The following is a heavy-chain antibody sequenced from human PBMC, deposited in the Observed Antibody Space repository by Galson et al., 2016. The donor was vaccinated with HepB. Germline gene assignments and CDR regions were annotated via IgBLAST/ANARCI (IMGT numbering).Heavy chain of an antibody. CDR1: GYSFTNYW. V-gene: IGHV5-51*03. CDR3: ASRESTGWYGSFDY. CDR2: IYPGDSDT. J-gene: IGHJ4*02. Sequence: QSGAEVKKPGESLKISCKGSGYSFTNYWIGWVRQMPGKGLEWMGIIYPGDSDTKYSPSFQGQVTISADKSFTTAYLQWSSLKASDTAIYYCASRESTGWYGSFDYWGQGTLVTVSS. D-gene: IGHD6-19*01.